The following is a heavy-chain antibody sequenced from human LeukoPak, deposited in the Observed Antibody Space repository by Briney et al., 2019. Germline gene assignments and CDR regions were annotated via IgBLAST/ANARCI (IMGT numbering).Heavy chain of an antibody. CDR2: IYHSGST. J-gene: IGHJ4*02. V-gene: IGHV4-39*07. CDR1: GGSISSGTYY. Sequence: SETLSLTCTVSGGSISSGTYYWGWVRQPPGEGLEWIGFIYHSGSTYYTPSLKSRVTISVDTSKNQFSLKLSSVTAADTAVYYCARSDPTVTLDYWGQGTLVTVSS. D-gene: IGHD4-17*01. CDR3: ARSDPTVTLDY.